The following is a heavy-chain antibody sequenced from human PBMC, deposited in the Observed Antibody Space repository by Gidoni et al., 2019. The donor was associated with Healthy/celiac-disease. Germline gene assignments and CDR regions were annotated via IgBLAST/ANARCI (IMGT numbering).Heavy chain of an antibody. Sequence: QVQLVQSGAEVKKPGASVKVSCKASGYTFTSYYMHWVRQAPGQGLEWMGIINPSGGSTSYAQKFQGRVTMTRDTSTSTVYMELSSLRSEDTAVYYCARDYTIFGVVIIEGIMDVWGQGTTVTVSS. CDR2: INPSGGST. J-gene: IGHJ6*02. CDR3: ARDYTIFGVVIIEGIMDV. D-gene: IGHD3-3*01. CDR1: GYTFTSYY. V-gene: IGHV1-46*01.